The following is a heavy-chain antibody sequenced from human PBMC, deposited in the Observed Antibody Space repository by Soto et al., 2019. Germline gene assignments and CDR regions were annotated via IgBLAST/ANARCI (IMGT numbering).Heavy chain of an antibody. V-gene: IGHV1-69*01. CDR3: ARHTAMVTGYYDYGMDV. J-gene: IGHJ6*02. Sequence: SKDPRGTKSSKSISSVHQAPGKRLEWMGGIIPIFGTANYAQKFQGRVTITADESTSTAYMELSSLRSEDTAVYYCARHTAMVTGYYDYGMDVWGQGTTVTVSS. CDR1: RGTKSSKS. D-gene: IGHD5-18*01. CDR2: IIPIFGTA.